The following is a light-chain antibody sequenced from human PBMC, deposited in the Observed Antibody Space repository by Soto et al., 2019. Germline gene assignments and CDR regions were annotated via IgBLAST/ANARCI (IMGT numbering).Light chain of an antibody. J-gene: IGKJ5*01. Sequence: DIQMTQYPSSVSASVGDRVTITCQASQGISRSLAWYQQKPGKAPKLLIYSASSLQSGVPSRFSGSGSGTEFTLTISSLQPEDFATYYCQQLNSYLITFGQGTRLEIK. CDR2: SAS. V-gene: IGKV1D-12*01. CDR1: QGISRS. CDR3: QQLNSYLIT.